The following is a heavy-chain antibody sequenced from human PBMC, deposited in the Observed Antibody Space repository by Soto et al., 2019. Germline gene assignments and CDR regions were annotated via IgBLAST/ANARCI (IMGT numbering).Heavy chain of an antibody. CDR1: GYTFTSYY. Sequence: ASVKVSCKASGYTFTSYYMHWVRQAPGQGLEWMGIINPNGGSTSYAQKFQGRVTMTTDTSTSTVYMELSSLRSEDTAVYYCARDGGGITMVRGVPNFDPWGQGTLVTVSS. CDR2: INPNGGST. D-gene: IGHD3-10*01. V-gene: IGHV1-46*01. J-gene: IGHJ5*02. CDR3: ARDGGGITMVRGVPNFDP.